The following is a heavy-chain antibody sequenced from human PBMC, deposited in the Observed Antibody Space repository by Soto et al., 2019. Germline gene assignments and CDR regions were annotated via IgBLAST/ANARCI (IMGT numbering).Heavy chain of an antibody. Sequence: SETRSLTCTVSGDSISGYYWSWIRQHPGRGLEWVRYIYYLGNTNYNPSLMSRVNISVDTSKNQFYLRLNSLTVADTAIYYCARQTVLTTKGPVPLYCWGEG. D-gene: IGHD2-15*01. J-gene: IGHJ3*01. CDR1: GDSISGYY. V-gene: IGHV4-59*01. CDR3: ARQTVLTTKGPVPLYC. CDR2: IYYLGNT.